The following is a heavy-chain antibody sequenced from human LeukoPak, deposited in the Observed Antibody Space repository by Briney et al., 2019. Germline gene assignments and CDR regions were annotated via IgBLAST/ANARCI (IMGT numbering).Heavy chain of an antibody. CDR1: GGSISSSSYY. Sequence: PSETLSLTCTVSGGSISSSSYYWGWIRQPPGKGLEWIGSIYYSGSTYYNPSLKSRVTISVDTSKNQFSLKLSSVTAADTVVYYCARVMGAMVRPGGWFDPWGQGTLVTVSS. D-gene: IGHD3-10*01. CDR3: ARVMGAMVRPGGWFDP. V-gene: IGHV4-39*07. CDR2: IYYSGST. J-gene: IGHJ5*02.